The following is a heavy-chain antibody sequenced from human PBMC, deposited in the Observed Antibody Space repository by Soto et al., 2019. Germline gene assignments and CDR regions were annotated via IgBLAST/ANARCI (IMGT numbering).Heavy chain of an antibody. CDR3: ARDHNFGFILYAMDV. CDR1: GYTFTSYS. J-gene: IGHJ6*02. V-gene: IGHV1-46*01. CDR2: INPSSGRT. D-gene: IGHD2-15*01. Sequence: ASVKVSCKASGYTFTSYSMHWVRQAPGQGREWMGIINPSSGRTSYAQNFQGRVTMTSDTSTSIVYMEMSSLKSEDTAVYYCARDHNFGFILYAMDVWGQXTTVTLSS.